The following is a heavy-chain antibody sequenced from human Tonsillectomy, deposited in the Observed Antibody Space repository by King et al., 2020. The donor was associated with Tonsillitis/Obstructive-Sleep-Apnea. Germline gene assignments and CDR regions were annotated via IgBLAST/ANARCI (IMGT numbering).Heavy chain of an antibody. J-gene: IGHJ3*02. CDR3: ARTDWNYEMGAFDM. Sequence: VQLVESGGGLVKPGGSLRLSCAASGFTFNSYSMNWVRQAPGKGLEWVSSISSSSSYIYYADSVKGRFTISRDNAKNSLYLQMNSLRAEDTAVYYCARTDWNYEMGAFDMWGQGTMVTVSS. V-gene: IGHV3-21*01. CDR1: GFTFNSYS. D-gene: IGHD1-7*01. CDR2: ISSSSSYI.